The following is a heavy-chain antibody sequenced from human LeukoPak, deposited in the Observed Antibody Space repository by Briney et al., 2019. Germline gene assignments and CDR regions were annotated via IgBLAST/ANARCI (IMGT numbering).Heavy chain of an antibody. CDR1: GFTVGDFA. D-gene: IGHD6-19*01. V-gene: IGHV3-49*03. CDR3: TRDLKAGNRGY. Sequence: GGSLRLSCTASGFTVGDFAMSWFRQAPGKGLEWVGIIRSKGYGGTTEYAASVKGRFTTSRDDSKSIAYLQMNSLKTEDTAVYYCTRDLKAGNRGYWGQGTLVTVSS. CDR2: IRSKGYGGTT. J-gene: IGHJ1*01.